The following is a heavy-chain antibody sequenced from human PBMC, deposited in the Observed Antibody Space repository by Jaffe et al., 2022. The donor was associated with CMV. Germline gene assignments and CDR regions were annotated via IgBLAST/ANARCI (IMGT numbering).Heavy chain of an antibody. D-gene: IGHD5-12*01. V-gene: IGHV4-59*01. CDR3: ASLSGRATVDY. J-gene: IGHJ4*02. CDR2: IYYSGST. CDR1: GGSISSYY. Sequence: QVQLQESGPGLVKPSETLSLTCTVSGGSISSYYWSWIRQPPGKGLEWIGYIYYSGSTNYNPSLKSRVTISVDTSKNQFSLKLSSVTAADTAVYYCASLSGRATVDYWGQGTLVTVSS.